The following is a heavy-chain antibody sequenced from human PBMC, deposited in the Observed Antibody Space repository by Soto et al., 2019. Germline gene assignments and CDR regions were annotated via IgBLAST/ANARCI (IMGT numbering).Heavy chain of an antibody. CDR2: IYANANE. CDR1: GFSLSTGGGA. CDR3: AHRRSVASRCWFDP. V-gene: IGHV2-5*01. Sequence: QITLKESGPTLVKPRETLTLTCTFSGFSLSTGGGAVGWIRQPPGKALEWLALIYANANEVYSSSLRNRLTITKDTPKNQVVLTMTNMDPVDTATYYCAHRRSVASRCWFDPWGQGTLVIVSS. J-gene: IGHJ5*02. D-gene: IGHD6-6*01.